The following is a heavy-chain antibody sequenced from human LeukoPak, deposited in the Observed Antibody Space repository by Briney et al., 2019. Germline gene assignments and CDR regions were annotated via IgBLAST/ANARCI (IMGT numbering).Heavy chain of an antibody. Sequence: GGSLRLSCAASGFTFDDYAMHWVRQAPGKGLEWVSGISWNGGSIGYADSVKGRFTISRDNAKNSLFLQMNSLRAEDTAVYYCARVLRYCSGGNCYSGGLGYMDVWGKGTTVTISS. V-gene: IGHV3-9*01. D-gene: IGHD2-15*01. J-gene: IGHJ6*03. CDR3: ARVLRYCSGGNCYSGGLGYMDV. CDR2: ISWNGGSI. CDR1: GFTFDDYA.